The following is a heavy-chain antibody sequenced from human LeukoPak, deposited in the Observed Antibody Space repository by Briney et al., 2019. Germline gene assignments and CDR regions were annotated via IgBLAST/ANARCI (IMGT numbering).Heavy chain of an antibody. CDR2: FDPEDGET. J-gene: IGHJ5*02. D-gene: IGHD3-9*01. V-gene: IGHV1-24*01. CDR1: GGIITELA. Sequence: GASVKVSCKVSGGIITELAIHWVRQAPGKGLEWMGGFDPEDGETTYAQKFQGRVSMTEDTSTDTAYMEVSSLESDDTAVYYCVAARIDWGRNWFDPWGQGTLLIVSS. CDR3: VAARIDWGRNWFDP.